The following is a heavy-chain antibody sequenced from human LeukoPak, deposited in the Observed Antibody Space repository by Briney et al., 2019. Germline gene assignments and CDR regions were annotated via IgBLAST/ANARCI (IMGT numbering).Heavy chain of an antibody. CDR3: ARGRDYDYVWGSSITFDY. Sequence: PSETLSLTCAVYGGSFSGYYGGWIRQPPGKGLEWIGEINHSGSTNYNPSLKSRVTISVDTSKNQFSLKLSSVTAADTAVYYCARGRDYDYVWGSSITFDYWGQGTLVTVSS. D-gene: IGHD3-16*01. J-gene: IGHJ4*02. CDR1: GGSFSGYY. CDR2: INHSGST. V-gene: IGHV4-34*01.